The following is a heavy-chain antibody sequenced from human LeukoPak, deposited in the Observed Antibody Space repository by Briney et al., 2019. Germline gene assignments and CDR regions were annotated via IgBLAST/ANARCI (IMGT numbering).Heavy chain of an antibody. CDR1: GGSLSSTSYY. D-gene: IGHD6-19*01. J-gene: IGHJ4*02. CDR3: AREYSSGSTSYFDY. CDR2: IYNSGST. Sequence: PSETLSLTCTVSGGSLSSTSYYWDWIRQPPGKGLEWIGSIYNSGSTYYNPSLKSRVTISVDTSKNQFSLKLTSVTAADTALYYCAREYSSGSTSYFDYWGQGTPVTVSS. V-gene: IGHV4-39*01.